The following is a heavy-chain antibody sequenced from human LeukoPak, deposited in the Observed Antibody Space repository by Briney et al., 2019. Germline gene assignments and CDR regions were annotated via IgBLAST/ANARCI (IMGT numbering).Heavy chain of an antibody. V-gene: IGHV3-23*01. Sequence: GGSLRLSCAASGFTFSSYAMSWVRQVPGKGLEWVSAISGSGGSTYYADSVRGRFTISRDNAKNSLFLQMNSLRAEDTALYYCASAGGNAFDIWGQGTMVTVSS. D-gene: IGHD3-16*01. CDR3: ASAGGNAFDI. CDR2: ISGSGGST. J-gene: IGHJ3*02. CDR1: GFTFSSYA.